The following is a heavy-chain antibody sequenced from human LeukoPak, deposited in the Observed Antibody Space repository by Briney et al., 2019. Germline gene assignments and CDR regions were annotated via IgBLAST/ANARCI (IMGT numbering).Heavy chain of an antibody. CDR2: ITVSGTTT. CDR3: ARTTLSGSPRA. Sequence: GRSLRLSCAASGFNFHEYEMNGVRQAPEKGLEWLAYITVSGTTTHYADSVRGQFSLSRDNDKSSLYLQMDSLRVDDTGVYYCARTTLSGSPRAWGQGTLLIVSS. CDR1: GFNFHEYE. V-gene: IGHV3-48*03. J-gene: IGHJ5*02. D-gene: IGHD1-14*01.